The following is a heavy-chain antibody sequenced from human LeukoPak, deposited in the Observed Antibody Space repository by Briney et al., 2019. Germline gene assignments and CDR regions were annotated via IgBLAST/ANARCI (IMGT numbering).Heavy chain of an antibody. CDR2: IIPIFGTA. D-gene: IGHD2-2*02. V-gene: IGHV1-69*05. Sequence: GASVKLSCKASGGTFSSYAISWVRQATGQGLEWMGGIIPIFGTANYAQKFQGRVTITTDESTSTAYMELSSLRSEDTAVNYCAREGELYYAFDYWGQGTQVTVSS. CDR1: GGTFSSYA. J-gene: IGHJ4*02. CDR3: AREGELYYAFDY.